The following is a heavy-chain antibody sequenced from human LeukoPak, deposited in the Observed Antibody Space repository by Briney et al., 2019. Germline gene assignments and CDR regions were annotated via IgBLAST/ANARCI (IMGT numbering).Heavy chain of an antibody. CDR2: ISGSRVST. V-gene: IGHV3-23*01. Sequence: GGSLRLSCAASGFTFSNYAMKWVRQAPGKGLEWVSAISGSRVSTYYADSVKGRFTISRDNSKNTLYLQMNSLRAEDSALYYCATYCSSTSCYDHYYYYYGLDVWGQGTTVTVSS. CDR3: ATYCSSTSCYDHYYYYYGLDV. CDR1: GFTFSNYA. D-gene: IGHD2-2*01. J-gene: IGHJ6*02.